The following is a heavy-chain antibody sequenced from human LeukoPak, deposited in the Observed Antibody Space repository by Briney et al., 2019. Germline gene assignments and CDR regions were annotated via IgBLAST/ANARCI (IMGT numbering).Heavy chain of an antibody. D-gene: IGHD6-13*01. V-gene: IGHV4-38-2*02. Sequence: SETLSLTCTVSDYSINSGYYWGWIRQPPGKGLEWIGSIYHSGSTYYNPSLKSRVTISLDTSKNQFSLKLSSVTAADTAVYYCARVAYSSGWYYFDYWGQGTLVTVSS. CDR1: DYSINSGYY. J-gene: IGHJ4*02. CDR3: ARVAYSSGWYYFDY. CDR2: IYHSGST.